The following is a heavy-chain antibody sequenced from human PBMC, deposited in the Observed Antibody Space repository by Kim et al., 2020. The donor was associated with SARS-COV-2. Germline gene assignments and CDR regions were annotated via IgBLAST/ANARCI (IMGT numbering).Heavy chain of an antibody. D-gene: IGHD6-6*01. Sequence: GGSLRLSCAASGFTVSSNYMSWVRQAPGKGLEWVSVIYSGGSTYYADSVKGRFTISRDNSKNTLYLQMNSLRAEDTAVYYCARASLARRPRSKGNYYFDYWAQGTLVTVSS. CDR3: ARASLARRPRSKGNYYFDY. J-gene: IGHJ4*02. CDR1: GFTVSSNY. V-gene: IGHV3-66*02. CDR2: IYSGGST.